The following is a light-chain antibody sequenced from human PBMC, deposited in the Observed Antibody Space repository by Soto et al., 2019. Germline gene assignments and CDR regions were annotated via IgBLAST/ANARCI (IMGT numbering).Light chain of an antibody. V-gene: IGLV2-14*01. CDR1: SGDIGRYNY. CDR3: NSYTGSSTWV. CDR2: EVS. J-gene: IGLJ3*02. Sequence: QSALTQPASVSGSPGQSITISCTGTSGDIGRYNYVSWYQQHPGKAPKVMIYEVSKRPSGVSNRFSGSKSGNTASLTISGLQAEDEADYYCNSYTGSSTWVFGGGTQLPVL.